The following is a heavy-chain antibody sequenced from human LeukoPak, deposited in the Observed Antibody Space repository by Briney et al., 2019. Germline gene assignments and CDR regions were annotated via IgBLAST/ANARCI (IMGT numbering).Heavy chain of an antibody. CDR2: IIPILGIA. CDR3: ARAKWTSRDGYNYRSDY. CDR1: GYTFTSYA. J-gene: IGHJ4*02. V-gene: IGHV1-69*04. Sequence: GASVKVSCKASGYTFTSYAISWVRQAPGQGLEWMGRIIPILGIANYAQKFQGRVTITADKSTSTAYMELSSLRSEDTAVYYCARAKWTSRDGYNYRSDYWGQGTLVTVSS. D-gene: IGHD5-24*01.